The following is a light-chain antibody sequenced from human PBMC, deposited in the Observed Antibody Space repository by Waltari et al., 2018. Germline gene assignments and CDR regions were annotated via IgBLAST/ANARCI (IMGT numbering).Light chain of an antibody. J-gene: IGKJ4*01. V-gene: IGKV3D-11*01. CDR1: QDISSF. Sequence: IVLTQSPATLSLSPGERATLSCRASQDISSFLAWYKQKPGQAPRLLIYDASVRATGVPARFSGSGPGRDFTLTISSLEPEDSAVYYCQQRSSSITFGGGTKVEIK. CDR3: QQRSSSIT. CDR2: DAS.